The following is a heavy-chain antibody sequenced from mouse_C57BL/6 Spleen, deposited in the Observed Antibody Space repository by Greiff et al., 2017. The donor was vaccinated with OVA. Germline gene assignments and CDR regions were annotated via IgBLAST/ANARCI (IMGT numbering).Heavy chain of an antibody. CDR2: INPSNGGT. V-gene: IGHV1-53*01. J-gene: IGHJ3*01. Sequence: VQLQQPGTELVKPGASVKLSCKASGYTFTSYWMHWVKQRPGQGLAWIGNINPSNGGTNSNEKFKSKATLTVDKSSSTAYMQLSSLTSEDSAVYYCARSGYEAYWGQGTLVTVSA. D-gene: IGHD2-14*01. CDR1: GYTFTSYW. CDR3: ARSGYEAY.